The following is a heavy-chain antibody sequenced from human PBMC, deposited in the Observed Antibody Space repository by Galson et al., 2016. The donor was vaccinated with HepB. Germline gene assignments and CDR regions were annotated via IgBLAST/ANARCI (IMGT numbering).Heavy chain of an antibody. CDR1: GFTFDSYA. Sequence: SLRLSCAASGFTFDSYAMTWVRQAPGKGLEWVSTISGSGGGTYYADSVKGRFTISRDNSKNTLYLQIISLRAEDTAVYYCSKVPSRNYGSGAGYGMDVWGQGTTVTVSS. D-gene: IGHD3-10*01. J-gene: IGHJ6*02. CDR3: SKVPSRNYGSGAGYGMDV. V-gene: IGHV3-23*01. CDR2: ISGSGGGT.